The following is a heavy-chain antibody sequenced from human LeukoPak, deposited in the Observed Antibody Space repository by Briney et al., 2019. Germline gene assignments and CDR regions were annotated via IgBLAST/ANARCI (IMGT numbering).Heavy chain of an antibody. V-gene: IGHV1-18*01. CDR3: ARGGPIAAAAEIDY. J-gene: IGHJ4*02. Sequence: ASVKVSCKASGYTFTNYGISWVRQAPGQGLEWIGWISAYNGNTNYAQNLQGRVTMTTDTSTSTAYMELRSLRSDDTAVYYYARGGPIAAAAEIDYWGQGTLVTVSS. CDR1: GYTFTNYG. D-gene: IGHD6-13*01. CDR2: ISAYNGNT.